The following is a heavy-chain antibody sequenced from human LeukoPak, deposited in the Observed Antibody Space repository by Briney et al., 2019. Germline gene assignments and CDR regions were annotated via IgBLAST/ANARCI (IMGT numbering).Heavy chain of an antibody. CDR1: GFTFSSYA. CDR2: LSASGRNT. D-gene: IGHD5/OR15-5a*01. Sequence: GGSLRLSCAASGFTFSSYAMSWVRQAPGKGLDYVSALSASGRNTYHADSVKGRFTISRDNSKNTLYLQMNSLRVEDTAIYYCARIKDPYIESHYHGMDVWGQGTTVTVSS. CDR3: ARIKDPYIESHYHGMDV. V-gene: IGHV3-23*01. J-gene: IGHJ6*02.